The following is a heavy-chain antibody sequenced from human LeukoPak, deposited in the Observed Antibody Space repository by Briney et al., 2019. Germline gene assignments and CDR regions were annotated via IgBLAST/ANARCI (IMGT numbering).Heavy chain of an antibody. D-gene: IGHD5-12*01. CDR3: ARVKGGYDPY. CDR2: IYHSGST. Sequence: GSLRLSCAASGFTFSSYWMSWVRQAPGKGLEWIGEIYHSGSTNYNPSLKSRVTISVDKSKNQFSLKLSSVTTADTAVYYCARVKGGYDPYWGQGTLVTVSS. V-gene: IGHV4-4*02. CDR1: GFTFSSYW. J-gene: IGHJ4*02.